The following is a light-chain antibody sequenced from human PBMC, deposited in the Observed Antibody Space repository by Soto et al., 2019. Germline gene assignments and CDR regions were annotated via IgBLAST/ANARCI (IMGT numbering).Light chain of an antibody. CDR3: QQFYSTPLT. V-gene: IGKV4-1*01. CDR2: WAS. CDR1: QSVLYSSNNKNY. J-gene: IGKJ1*01. Sequence: DIVMTQSPDSLAVSSGERATINCKSSQSVLYSSNNKNYLAWYQQKPGQPPKLLFYWASTRQSGVPDRFSGSGYGTDFTLTINSLQAEDVAVYYCQQFYSTPLTFGQGTKVEIK.